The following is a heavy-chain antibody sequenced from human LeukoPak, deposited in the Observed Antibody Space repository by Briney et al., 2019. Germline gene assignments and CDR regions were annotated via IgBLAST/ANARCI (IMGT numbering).Heavy chain of an antibody. CDR3: ASHITIFGVVISGDWFDP. Sequence: SETLSLTCAVYGGSFSGYYWSWIRQPPGKGLERIGEINHSGSTNYNPSLKSRVTISVDTSKDQFSLKLSSVTAADTAVYYCASHITIFGVVISGDWFDPWGQGTLVTVSS. CDR1: GGSFSGYY. V-gene: IGHV4-34*01. CDR2: INHSGST. J-gene: IGHJ5*02. D-gene: IGHD3-3*01.